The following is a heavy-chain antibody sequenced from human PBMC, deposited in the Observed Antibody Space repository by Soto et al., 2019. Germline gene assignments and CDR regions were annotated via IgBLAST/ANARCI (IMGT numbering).Heavy chain of an antibody. CDR3: ARDRGSSGYYYDWYFDL. D-gene: IGHD3-22*01. Sequence: SETLSLTCTVSGGSISSYYWSWIRQPPGKGLEWIGYIYYSGSTNYNPSLKSRVTISVDTSKNQFSLKLSSVTAADTAVYYCARDRGSSGYYYDWYFDLWGRGTLVTVSS. CDR1: GGSISSYY. J-gene: IGHJ2*01. V-gene: IGHV4-59*01. CDR2: IYYSGST.